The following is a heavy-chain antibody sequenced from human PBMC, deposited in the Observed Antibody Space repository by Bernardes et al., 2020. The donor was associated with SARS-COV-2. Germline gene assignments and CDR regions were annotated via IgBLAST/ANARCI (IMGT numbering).Heavy chain of an antibody. CDR1: GGSISRWTYY. J-gene: IGHJ5*02. CDR3: ARDPLGGLDP. Sequence: SETLSLTCTVSGGSISRWTYYWSWIRQHPGKGLDWIGYISNSGSTYYNPSLKGRVTISLDTSKNQFLLKLNSLTAADTAVYFCARDPLGGLDPWGQGTLVTVSS. D-gene: IGHD2-15*01. CDR2: ISNSGST. V-gene: IGHV4-31*03.